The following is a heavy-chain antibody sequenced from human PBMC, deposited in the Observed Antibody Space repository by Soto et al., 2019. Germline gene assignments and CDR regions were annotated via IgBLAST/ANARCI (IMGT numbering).Heavy chain of an antibody. CDR3: ARARDGDDAFDI. CDR2: INPNSGGT. D-gene: IGHD2-21*01. Sequence: QVQLVQSGAEVKKPGASVKVSCKASGYTFTGYYMHWVRQAPGQGLEWMGWINPNSGGTNYAQKFQGWXXMXRXXSSSTAYMELSRLGSDDTAVYYCARARDGDDAFDIWGQGTMVTVSS. V-gene: IGHV1-2*04. CDR1: GYTFTGYY. J-gene: IGHJ3*02.